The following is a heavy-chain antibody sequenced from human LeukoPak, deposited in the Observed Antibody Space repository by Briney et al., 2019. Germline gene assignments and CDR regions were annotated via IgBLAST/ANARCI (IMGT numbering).Heavy chain of an antibody. CDR1: GYAFSRYG. V-gene: IGHV1-18*01. D-gene: IGHD4-17*01. CDR2: ISAYNGNA. Sequence: GASVKVSCKASGYAFSRYGINWVRQAPGQGLEWVGGISAYNGNANYAQNLQGRVTMTTDTSSSTAYMELRSLRSDDTAVYYCAADLRLDIWGQGTMVTVSS. CDR3: AADLRLDI. J-gene: IGHJ3*02.